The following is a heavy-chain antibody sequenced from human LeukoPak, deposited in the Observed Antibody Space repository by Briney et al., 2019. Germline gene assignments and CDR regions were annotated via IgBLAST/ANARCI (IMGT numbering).Heavy chain of an antibody. D-gene: IGHD3-22*01. CDR2: IYYSGST. CDR3: ARLETYDSTLDY. V-gene: IGHV4-39*01. Sequence: SETLSLTSTVSGDSIATSTYYWGWIRQPPGKGLEWIGNIYYSGSTYYNPSLKSRVTISVDTSKNQFSLWLSSVTAADTAVYYCARLETYDSTLDYWGQGTLVTVSS. J-gene: IGHJ4*02. CDR1: GDSIATSTYY.